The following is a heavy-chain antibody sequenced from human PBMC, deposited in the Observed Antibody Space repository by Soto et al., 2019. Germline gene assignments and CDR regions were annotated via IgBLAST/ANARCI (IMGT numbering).Heavy chain of an antibody. V-gene: IGHV4-30-4*01. D-gene: IGHD6-13*01. CDR3: ARGISKYSSWYEPHTWFDA. Sequence: QVQLQESGPGLVKPSQTLSLTCNVPGGPITSPDYYWTWIRQSPGKGLEGIGYLYFNGGTQYNPSLRTPISMSLDTSKKHFSLKMRSVTGADTAVYYCARGISKYSSWYEPHTWFDAWGQGALVTVSS. J-gene: IGHJ5*02. CDR1: GGPITSPDYY. CDR2: LYFNGGT.